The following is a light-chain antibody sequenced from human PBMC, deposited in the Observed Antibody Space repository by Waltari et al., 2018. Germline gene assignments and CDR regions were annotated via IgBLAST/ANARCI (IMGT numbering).Light chain of an antibody. CDR3: QQYNNWPDT. J-gene: IGKJ2*01. CDR1: QSVSSN. CDR2: AAS. Sequence: ETVMTQSPATLSVSPGERATLSCSASQSVSSNLAWYQQKPGQAPRLLIYAASSRATGVPARFSGSGSGTEFTLTISSLQSEDFAVYYCQQYNNWPDTFGQGTKLEI. V-gene: IGKV3-15*01.